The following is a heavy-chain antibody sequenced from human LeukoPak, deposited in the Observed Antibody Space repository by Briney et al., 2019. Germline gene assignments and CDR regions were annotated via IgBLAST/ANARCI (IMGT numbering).Heavy chain of an antibody. V-gene: IGHV4-30-4*01. Sequence: PSETLSLTCTVSGGSISSGDYYWSWIRQPPGKGLEWIGHIYYSGSTYYNPSLKSRVTISVDTSKNQFSLKLSSVTAADTAVYYCARDGSDYYGSGSYSAYWGQGTLVTVSS. CDR3: ARDGSDYYGSGSYSAY. D-gene: IGHD3-10*01. CDR1: GGSISSGDYY. J-gene: IGHJ4*02. CDR2: IYYSGST.